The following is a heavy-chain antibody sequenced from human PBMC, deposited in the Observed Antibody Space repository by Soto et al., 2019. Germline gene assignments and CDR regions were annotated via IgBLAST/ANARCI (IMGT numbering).Heavy chain of an antibody. CDR3: ARAPASLYSSSWYFFSY. V-gene: IGHV4-59*01. Sequence: SETLSLTCTVSGGSISSYYWSWIRQPPGKGLEWIGYIYYSGSTNYNPSLKSRVTISVDTSKNQFSLKLSSVTAADTAVYYCARAPASLYSSSWYFFSYWAQGTLVTV. CDR1: GGSISSYY. D-gene: IGHD6-13*01. CDR2: IYYSGST. J-gene: IGHJ4*02.